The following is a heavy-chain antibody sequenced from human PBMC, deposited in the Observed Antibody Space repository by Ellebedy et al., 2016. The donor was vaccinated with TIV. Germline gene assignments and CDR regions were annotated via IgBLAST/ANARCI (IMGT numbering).Heavy chain of an antibody. J-gene: IGHJ4*02. Sequence: SQTLSLTCAISGDSVSSNSGVWNWIRQSPSRGLAWLGRTYYTSKWQNDYAASVKGRLTINPDTTKNQFSLQLNSVTPDDTAVYYCARGRMLTGSDYWGQGTLVTVSS. CDR2: TYYTSKWQN. D-gene: IGHD3-10*02. CDR3: ARGRMLTGSDY. V-gene: IGHV6-1*01. CDR1: GDSVSSNSGV.